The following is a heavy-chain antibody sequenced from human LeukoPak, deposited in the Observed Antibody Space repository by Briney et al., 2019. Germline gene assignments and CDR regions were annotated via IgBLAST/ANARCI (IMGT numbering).Heavy chain of an antibody. V-gene: IGHV3-21*05. CDR2: INTDSSDI. Sequence: PGGSLRLSCAASGFTFSRYAMNWVRQAPGKGLEWVSYINTDSSDIHYADSVKGRFTISRDNARNTLYLQLSSLRAEDSAVYYCARDTFHPGLIHSWGQGTLVTVSS. D-gene: IGHD2-21*01. CDR1: GFTFSRYA. J-gene: IGHJ4*02. CDR3: ARDTFHPGLIHS.